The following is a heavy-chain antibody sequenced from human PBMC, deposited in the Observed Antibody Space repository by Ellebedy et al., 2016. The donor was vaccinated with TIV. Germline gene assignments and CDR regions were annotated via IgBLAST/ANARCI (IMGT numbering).Heavy chain of an antibody. CDR3: ARACVGDCSYGMDV. Sequence: ASVKVSCKASGYTFTSYDINWVRQATGQGLEWMGWMNPNSGNTGYAQKFQGRITMTRNTSISTAYMELSSLRSEDTAVYYCARACVGDCSYGMDVWGQGTTVTVSS. V-gene: IGHV1-8*01. D-gene: IGHD2-21*02. CDR2: MNPNSGNT. CDR1: GYTFTSYD. J-gene: IGHJ6*02.